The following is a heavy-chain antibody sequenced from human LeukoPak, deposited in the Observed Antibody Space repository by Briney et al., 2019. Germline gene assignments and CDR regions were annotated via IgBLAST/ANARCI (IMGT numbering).Heavy chain of an antibody. CDR2: IYPGESDT. CDR1: GYRFTSYW. CDR3: ASLRGYADY. Sequence: SXXGSGYRFTSYWIGWGRQVPGKGLEGMGIIYPGESDTTYSPSFQGQVTISAHKSITTAYLQWSSLKASDTAMYYCASLRGYADYWGQGTLVTVSS. J-gene: IGHJ4*02. D-gene: IGHD5-18*01. V-gene: IGHV5-51*01.